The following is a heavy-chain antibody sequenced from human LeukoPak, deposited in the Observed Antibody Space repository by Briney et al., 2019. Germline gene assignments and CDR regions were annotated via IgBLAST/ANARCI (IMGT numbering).Heavy chain of an antibody. D-gene: IGHD3-22*01. V-gene: IGHV4-39*07. CDR2: IYYSGST. CDR1: GGSISSSSYY. CDR3: ATLGFSSGYYYYFDH. J-gene: IGHJ4*02. Sequence: PSETLSLTCTVSGGSISSSSYYWGWIRQPPGKGLEWIGSIYYSGSTYYNPSLKSRVTILVDTSKNQFSLKLSSVTAADTAVYYCATLGFSSGYYYYFDHWGQGTLVTVSS.